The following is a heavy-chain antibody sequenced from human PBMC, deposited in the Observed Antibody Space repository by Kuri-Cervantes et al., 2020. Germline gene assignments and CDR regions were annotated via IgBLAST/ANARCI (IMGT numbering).Heavy chain of an antibody. CDR3: AKEGDSSGYLSWFDP. V-gene: IGHV3-23*01. Sequence: GESLKISCAASGFTFSSYAMTWVRQAPGKGLEWVSSISGSGGSTYYADSVKGRFTISRDNSRNTLYVQMNSLRAEDTAVYYCAKEGDSSGYLSWFDPWGQGTLVTVSS. J-gene: IGHJ5*02. CDR2: ISGSGGST. D-gene: IGHD3-22*01. CDR1: GFTFSSYA.